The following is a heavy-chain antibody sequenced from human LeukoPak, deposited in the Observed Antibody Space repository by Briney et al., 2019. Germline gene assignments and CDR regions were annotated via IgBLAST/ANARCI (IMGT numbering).Heavy chain of an antibody. Sequence: GGSLRLSCAASGFTFSSYAMSWVRQAPGKGLEWVSAISGSGGSTYYADSVKGRFTISRDNSKNTLYLQMNSLRAEDTAAYYCAKAEYYDILTGYYSDYWGQGTLVTVSS. CDR3: AKAEYYDILTGYYSDY. V-gene: IGHV3-23*01. CDR2: ISGSGGST. CDR1: GFTFSSYA. J-gene: IGHJ4*02. D-gene: IGHD3-9*01.